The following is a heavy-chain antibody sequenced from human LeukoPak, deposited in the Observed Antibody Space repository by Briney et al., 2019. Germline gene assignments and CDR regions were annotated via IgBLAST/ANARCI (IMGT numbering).Heavy chain of an antibody. J-gene: IGHJ3*01. CDR1: GYRFNAYW. CDR2: IYPDDSDT. CDR3: ARPNITSYYDSRGYDAFDV. V-gene: IGHV5-51*01. Sequence: GQSLKISCKGSGYRFNAYWIAWVRQMPGKGLEWMGIIYPDDSDTRYSPSFQGQVTISADKSVRTAYLQWSSLKASDTAMYYCARPNITSYYDSRGYDAFDVWGQGTMVTVSS. D-gene: IGHD3-22*01.